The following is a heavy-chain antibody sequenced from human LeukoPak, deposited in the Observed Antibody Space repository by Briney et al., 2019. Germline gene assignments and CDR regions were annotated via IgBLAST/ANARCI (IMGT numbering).Heavy chain of an antibody. D-gene: IGHD3-3*01. J-gene: IGHJ6*02. Sequence: SVNVSCKASGGTFSSYAISWVRQAPGQGLEWMGGIIPIFGTANYAQKFQGRVTITADESTSTAYMELSSLRSEDTAVYYCARATGLEWLGYYGMDVWGQGTTVTVSS. V-gene: IGHV1-69*01. CDR1: GGTFSSYA. CDR2: IIPIFGTA. CDR3: ARATGLEWLGYYGMDV.